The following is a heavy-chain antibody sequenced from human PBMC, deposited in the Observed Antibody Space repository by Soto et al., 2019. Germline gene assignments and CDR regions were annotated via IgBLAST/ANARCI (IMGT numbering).Heavy chain of an antibody. CDR2: ISYDGSNI. Sequence: QVQLVESGGGVVQPGRSLRLSCAASGFIFNSYGMHWIRQAPGKGLEWVAVISYDGSNIFYADSVKGRFTISRDNSNNTLYLQMNSLRGDDTAVYYCARGVLGVATSAIGFYLDYWGQGTLVTTSS. CDR3: ARGVLGVATSAIGFYLDY. J-gene: IGHJ4*02. V-gene: IGHV3-30*03. D-gene: IGHD5-12*01. CDR1: GFIFNSYG.